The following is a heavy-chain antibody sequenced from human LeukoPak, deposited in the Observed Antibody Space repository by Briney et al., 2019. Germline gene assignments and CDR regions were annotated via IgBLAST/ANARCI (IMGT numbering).Heavy chain of an antibody. CDR1: GFTFSRTA. D-gene: IGHD4/OR15-4a*01. V-gene: IGHV3-23*01. CDR3: AKDANYLRSGSFFIPFDY. J-gene: IGHJ4*02. Sequence: GGSLRLSCAASGFTFSRTAMSWVRQAPGKGLEWVAPISGSGVGTYYAASVKGPFNISRDNSKNTLYLQMNSLRTEDTAMYYCAKDANYLRSGSFFIPFDYWGQGTLVSVYS. CDR2: ISGSGVGT.